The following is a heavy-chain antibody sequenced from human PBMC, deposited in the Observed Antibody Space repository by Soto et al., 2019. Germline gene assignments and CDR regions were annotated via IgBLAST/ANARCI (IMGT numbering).Heavy chain of an antibody. V-gene: IGHV1-69*13. CDR2: IIPIFGTA. CDR3: ARDPTSAAGDPDY. CDR1: GGTFSSYA. Sequence: SVKVSCKASGGTFSSYAISWVRQAPGQGLEWMGGIIPIFGTANYAQKFQGRVTITADESTSTAYMELSSLRSEDTAVYYCARDPTSAAGDPDYWGQGTLVAVSS. D-gene: IGHD6-13*01. J-gene: IGHJ4*02.